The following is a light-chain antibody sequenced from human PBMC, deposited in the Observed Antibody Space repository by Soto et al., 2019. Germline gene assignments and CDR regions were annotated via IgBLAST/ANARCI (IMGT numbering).Light chain of an antibody. CDR1: SSDVGGYNY. J-gene: IGLJ1*01. Sequence: QSALTQPASVSGSPGQSITISCTGTSSDVGGYNYVSWYQQHPGKAPKLMIYEVSNRPSGASFRFSGSKSGNTASLTISGLQAEDEADYYCSSYTSRTTYAVGTGTKVTVL. CDR2: EVS. V-gene: IGLV2-14*01. CDR3: SSYTSRTTYA.